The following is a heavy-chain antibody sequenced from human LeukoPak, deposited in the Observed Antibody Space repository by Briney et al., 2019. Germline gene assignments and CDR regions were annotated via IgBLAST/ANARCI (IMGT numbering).Heavy chain of an antibody. J-gene: IGHJ6*02. CDR1: GGSISSYY. CDR2: IYYSGST. CDR3: AREVTYSYRYYGMDV. D-gene: IGHD5-18*01. V-gene: IGHV4-59*01. Sequence: SETLSLTCTVSGGSISSYYRSWIRQPPGKGLEWIGYIYYSGSTNYNPSLKSRVTISVDTSKNQFSLKLSSVTAADTAVYYCAREVTYSYRYYGMDVWGQGTTVTVSS.